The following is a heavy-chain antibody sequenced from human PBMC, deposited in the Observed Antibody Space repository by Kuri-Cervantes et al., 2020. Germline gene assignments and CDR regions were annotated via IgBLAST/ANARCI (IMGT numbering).Heavy chain of an antibody. CDR1: GFSLSTTGMR. CDR3: AHSEEVAARPPTLDY. CDR2: IYWDDDK. Sequence: SGPTLVKPTQTLTLTCTFSGFSLSTTGMRVSWIRQPPGKALEWLALIYWDDDKRYSPSLKSRLTITKDTSKNQVVLTMTNMDPVDTATYYCAHSEEVAARPPTLDYWGQGTLVTVSS. V-gene: IGHV2-5*08. J-gene: IGHJ4*02. D-gene: IGHD6-6*01.